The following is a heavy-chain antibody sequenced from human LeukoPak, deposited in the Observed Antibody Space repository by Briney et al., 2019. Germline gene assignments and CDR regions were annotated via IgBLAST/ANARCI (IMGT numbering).Heavy chain of an antibody. J-gene: IGHJ5*02. CDR3: ARDAHWGLGWFDP. Sequence: SETLSLTCTVSGGSISSSSYYWSWIRQPPGKGLEWIGYIYYSGSTYYNPSLKSRVTISVDTSKNQFSLKLSSVTAADTAVYYCARDAHWGLGWFDPWGQGTLVTVSS. V-gene: IGHV4-30-4*08. D-gene: IGHD7-27*01. CDR2: IYYSGST. CDR1: GGSISSSSYY.